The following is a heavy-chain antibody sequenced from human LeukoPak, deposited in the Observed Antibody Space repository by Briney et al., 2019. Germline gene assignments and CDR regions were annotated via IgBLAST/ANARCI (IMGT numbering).Heavy chain of an antibody. V-gene: IGHV4-4*09. CDR3: ARNEWLEHPTVNWFDP. J-gene: IGHJ5*02. CDR1: GGSISSYY. D-gene: IGHD6-19*01. CDR2: IYTSGST. Sequence: SETLSLTCTVSGGSISSYYWSWIRQPPGKGLEWIGYIYTSGSTNYNPSRKSRVTISVDTSKNQFSLKLSSVTAADTAVYYCARNEWLEHPTVNWFDPWGQGTLVTVSS.